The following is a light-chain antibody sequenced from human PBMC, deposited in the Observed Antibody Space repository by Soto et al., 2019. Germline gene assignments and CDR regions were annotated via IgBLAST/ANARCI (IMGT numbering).Light chain of an antibody. V-gene: IGLV1-40*01. CDR1: SSNIGAGYD. J-gene: IGLJ1*01. CDR2: GNS. Sequence: QSVLTQPPSVSGAPGQRGTISCTGSSSNIGAGYDVHWYQQLPGTAPKLLIYGNSNRPSGVPDRFSGSKSGTSASLAITGLQAEDEAYYYCQSYDSSLSEVFGTGTKLTVL. CDR3: QSYDSSLSEV.